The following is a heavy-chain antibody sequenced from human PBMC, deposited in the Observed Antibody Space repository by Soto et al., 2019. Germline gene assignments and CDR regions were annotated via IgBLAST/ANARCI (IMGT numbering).Heavy chain of an antibody. CDR1: GFTFSSYG. Sequence: QVQLVESGGGVVQPGRSLRLSCAASGFTFSSYGMHWVRQAPGKGLEWVAVIWHDGSNKYYADSVKGRFTISRDNSKNTLYLQMNSLRAEDTAVYYCARDSSIAAAGNDAFDIWGQGTMVTVSS. D-gene: IGHD6-13*01. V-gene: IGHV3-33*01. J-gene: IGHJ3*02. CDR3: ARDSSIAAAGNDAFDI. CDR2: IWHDGSNK.